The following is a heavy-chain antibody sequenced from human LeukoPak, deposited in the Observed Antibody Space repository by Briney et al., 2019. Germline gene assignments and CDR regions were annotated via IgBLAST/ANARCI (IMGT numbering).Heavy chain of an antibody. CDR2: ISAYNGNT. CDR1: GYTFTSYG. CDR3: ARDPYCSSTSCWFDP. Sequence: VASVKVSCKASGYTFTSYGISWVRQAPGQGLEWMGWISAYNGNTNYAQKLQGRVTMTTDTSTSTAYMELRSLRSDDTAVYYCARDPYCSSTSCWFDPWGQGTLVTVSS. D-gene: IGHD2-2*01. V-gene: IGHV1-18*01. J-gene: IGHJ5*02.